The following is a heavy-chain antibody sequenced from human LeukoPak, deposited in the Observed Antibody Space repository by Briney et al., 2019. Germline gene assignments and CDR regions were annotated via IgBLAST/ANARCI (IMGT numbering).Heavy chain of an antibody. V-gene: IGHV4-39*07. CDR3: ASMGAMTTVNWFDP. D-gene: IGHD4-17*01. CDR2: IYYSGST. J-gene: IGHJ5*02. CDR1: GGSISSSSYY. Sequence: PSETLSLTCTVSGGSISSSSYYWGWIRQPPGKGLEWIGSIYYSGSTYYNPSLKSRVTISVDTSKNQFSLKLSSVTAADTAVYYCASMGAMTTVNWFDPWGQGTLVTVSS.